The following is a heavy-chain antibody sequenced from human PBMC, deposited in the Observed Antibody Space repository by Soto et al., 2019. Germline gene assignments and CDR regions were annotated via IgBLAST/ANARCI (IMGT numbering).Heavy chain of an antibody. CDR3: ARGTLRDTAVSIGGMDV. Sequence: SVKVSCKASGGTFSTFALSWVRQAPGQGLEWMGGIIPVFGPAKYAQNFQGRLTITADTSTGTFYMELSSLRSEDTAIYYCARGTLRDTAVSIGGMDVWVTGTTVTVS. CDR1: GGTFSTFA. CDR2: IIPVFGPA. D-gene: IGHD6-13*01. V-gene: IGHV1-69*06. J-gene: IGHJ6*04.